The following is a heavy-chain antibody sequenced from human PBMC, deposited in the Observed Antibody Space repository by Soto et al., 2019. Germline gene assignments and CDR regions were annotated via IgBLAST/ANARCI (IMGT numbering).Heavy chain of an antibody. CDR3: ARPSPGMRDGMDV. D-gene: IGHD1-26*01. V-gene: IGHV5-51*01. Sequence: LGEALKISCKGSGYSFTSYWIGWVRQMPGKGLEWMGIIYPGVSDTRYSPSFQGQVTISADKSISTAYLQWSSLKASDTAMYYCARPSPGMRDGMDVWGQGTTVTVS. CDR2: IYPGVSDT. CDR1: GYSFTSYW. J-gene: IGHJ6*02.